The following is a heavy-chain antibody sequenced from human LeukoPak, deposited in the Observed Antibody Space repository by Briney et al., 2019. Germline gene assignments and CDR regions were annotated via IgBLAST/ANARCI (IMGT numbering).Heavy chain of an antibody. CDR2: IIPISDTA. J-gene: IGHJ5*02. CDR1: GGSFRSYA. V-gene: IGHV1-69*13. D-gene: IGHD6-19*01. CDR3: ARIRSGWYKDWFDP. Sequence: ASVKVSCKASGGSFRSYAISWVRQAPGQGLEWMGGIIPISDTAKNAQKFQGRVTITADGSTSTAYMELSSLRSEDTAVYYCARIRSGWYKDWFDPWGQGTLVTVSS.